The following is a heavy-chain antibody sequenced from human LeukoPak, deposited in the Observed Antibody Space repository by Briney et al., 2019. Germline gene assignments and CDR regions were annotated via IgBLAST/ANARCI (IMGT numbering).Heavy chain of an antibody. J-gene: IGHJ5*02. CDR1: GGSISSYY. Sequence: PSETLSLTCTVSGGSISSYYWSWIRQPAGKGLEYIGRIHTSGSPNYNPSLTSRVTISVDTSRNQFSLKMTSVTAADTAVYYCARDLITPPYNWFDPWGQGTLVTVSS. V-gene: IGHV4-4*07. CDR3: ARDLITPPYNWFDP. D-gene: IGHD3-16*01. CDR2: IHTSGSP.